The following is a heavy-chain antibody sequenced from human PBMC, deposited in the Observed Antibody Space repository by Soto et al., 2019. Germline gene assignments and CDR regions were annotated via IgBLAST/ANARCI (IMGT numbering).Heavy chain of an antibody. CDR3: ARKALYSNYVGIYYYCYGMDV. V-gene: IGHV4-34*01. CDR2: INHSGIT. J-gene: IGHJ6*02. D-gene: IGHD4-4*01. Sequence: QVQLQQWGAGLLKPSETLSLTCAVYGGSFSGYYWSWIRQPPGKGLEWIGEINHSGITNYNPSLKSRGTISVNTSKNQFSLKLSSVTAADTAVYYCARKALYSNYVGIYYYCYGMDVWGQGPTVTVSS. CDR1: GGSFSGYY.